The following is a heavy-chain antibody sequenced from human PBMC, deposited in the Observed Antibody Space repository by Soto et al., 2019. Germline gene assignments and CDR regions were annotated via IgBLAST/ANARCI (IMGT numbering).Heavy chain of an antibody. CDR2: IKKDGSKI. CDR3: ARDVSPGSSSLYLDAFDI. J-gene: IGHJ3*02. V-gene: IGHV3-7*05. D-gene: IGHD6-13*01. CDR1: GFSFGSSW. Sequence: EVQLVESGGDLVQPGGSLRLSCAASGFSFGSSWMTWVRQAPGKGLEWVATIKKDGSKINYLDSVRGRFTVSRDNAKNSLYLKMNSRSAEDTALYYSARDVSPGSSSLYLDAFDIWGQGTMVTVSS.